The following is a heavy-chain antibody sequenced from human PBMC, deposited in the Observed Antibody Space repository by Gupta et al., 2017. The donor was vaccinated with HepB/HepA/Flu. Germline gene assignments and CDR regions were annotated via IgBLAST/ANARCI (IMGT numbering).Heavy chain of an antibody. V-gene: IGHV3-30*03. CDR2: ISSDGSNT. D-gene: IGHD3-10*01. CDR1: GLIFKNFA. J-gene: IGHJ6*02. CDR3: AGNYSNSAVDV. Sequence: QVPLVQSGGGVVQPGRSLRLACAASGLIFKNFAMHWVRQAPGRGLEWVAVISSDGSNTYYGDSVKGRFTISRDNSNSTLYLQMNSLTIDDSALYFCAGNYSNSAVDVWGQGTTVTVSS.